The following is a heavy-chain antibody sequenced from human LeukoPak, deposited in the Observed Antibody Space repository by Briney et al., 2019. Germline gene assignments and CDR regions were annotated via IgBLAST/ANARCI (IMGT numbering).Heavy chain of an antibody. CDR2: ISYDGSNK. V-gene: IGHV3-30*04. CDR3: ARDLSRTIDY. J-gene: IGHJ4*02. CDR1: GYTFRNYA. Sequence: QPGRSLRLSCVVSGYTFRNYAMHWVRQAPGKGLEWVAFISYDGSNKYYADSVKGRFTISRDNSKNTLYLQMNSLRGEDTAVYYCARDLSRTIDYWGQGTLVTVSS.